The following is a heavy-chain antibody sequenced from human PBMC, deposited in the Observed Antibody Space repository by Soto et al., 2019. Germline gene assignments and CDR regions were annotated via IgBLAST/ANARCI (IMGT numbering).Heavy chain of an antibody. CDR3: AKGGSGYDPYYYGMDV. V-gene: IGHV3-33*06. CDR1: GFTFNNYG. J-gene: IGHJ6*02. D-gene: IGHD5-12*01. Sequence: GGSLRLSCAASGFTFNNYGMHLVRQAPGKGLEWVAVIWNDGRNSYYANSVKGRFTISRDNSKNTLYLQMSSLRAEDTAVYYCAKGGSGYDPYYYGMDVWGQGTTVTVSS. CDR2: IWNDGRNS.